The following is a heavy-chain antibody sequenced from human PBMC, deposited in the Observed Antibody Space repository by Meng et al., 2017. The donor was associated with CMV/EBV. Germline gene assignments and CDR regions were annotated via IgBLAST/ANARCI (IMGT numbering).Heavy chain of an antibody. J-gene: IGHJ5*02. CDR1: GGTFNNYA. CDR3: ASHFHLGYCNTPTCYRSFDP. CDR2: VIPRLGVP. Sequence: SVKVSCKASGGTFNNYAITWVRQAPGQGLEWMGGVIPRLGVPDFAQKFQGRLTITADKATSVVNMELSSLTPEDTAVYYCASHFHLGYCNTPTCYRSFDPWGQGTLVTVSS. D-gene: IGHD2-2*02. V-gene: IGHV1-69*10.